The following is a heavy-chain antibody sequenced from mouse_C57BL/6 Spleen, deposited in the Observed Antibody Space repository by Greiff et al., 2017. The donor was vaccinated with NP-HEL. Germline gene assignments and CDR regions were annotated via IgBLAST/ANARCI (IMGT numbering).Heavy chain of an antibody. Sequence: QVQLKQSGPGLVQPSQSLSITCTVSGFSLTSYGVHWVRQSPGTGLEWLGVIWSGGSTDYNAAFISRLSISKNNSKSQVFFKMNTLQTDDTAIYYCASTYGEDWYFDVWGTGTTVTVSS. V-gene: IGHV2-2*01. CDR2: IWSGGST. J-gene: IGHJ1*03. CDR1: GFSLTSYG. D-gene: IGHD1-2*01. CDR3: ASTYGEDWYFDV.